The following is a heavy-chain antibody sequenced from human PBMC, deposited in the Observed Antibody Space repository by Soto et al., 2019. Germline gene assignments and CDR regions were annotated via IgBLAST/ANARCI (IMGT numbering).Heavy chain of an antibody. CDR1: GFTFSSYS. D-gene: IGHD3-10*01. J-gene: IGHJ6*02. CDR3: ARASIDYYYGSGSPYYYYGMDV. V-gene: IGHV3-21*01. CDR2: ISSSSSYI. Sequence: GGSLRLSCAASGFTFSSYSMNWVCQAPGKGLEWVSSISSSSSYIYYADSVKGRFTISRDNAKNSLYLQMNSLRAEDTAVYYCARASIDYYYGSGSPYYYYGMDVWGQGTTATVSS.